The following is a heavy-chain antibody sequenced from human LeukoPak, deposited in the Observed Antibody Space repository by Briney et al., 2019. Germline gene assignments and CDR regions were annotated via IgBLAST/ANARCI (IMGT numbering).Heavy chain of an antibody. CDR1: GGSISSGGYY. V-gene: IGHV4-61*08. Sequence: SETLSLTCTVSGGSISSGGYYWSWIRQHPGKGLEWIGYMYYSGSTNYNPSLKSRATISVDTSKNQFSLKLTSVTAADTAVYYCARGLKVNKWFGYYFDYWGQGTLVTVSS. J-gene: IGHJ4*02. CDR3: ARGLKVNKWFGYYFDY. CDR2: MYYSGST. D-gene: IGHD3-10*01.